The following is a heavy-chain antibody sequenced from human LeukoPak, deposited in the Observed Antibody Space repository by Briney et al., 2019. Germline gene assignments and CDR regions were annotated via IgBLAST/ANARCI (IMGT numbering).Heavy chain of an antibody. CDR3: AKVVPNSGYDFAS. D-gene: IGHD5-12*01. Sequence: GGSLRLSCAASGFTFSTYSMNWVRQAPGKGLEWVSYISSSSSTIYYADSVKGRFTISRDNSKNTLYLQMNSLRAEDTAVYYCAKVVPNSGYDFASWGQGTLVTVSS. V-gene: IGHV3-48*01. J-gene: IGHJ5*02. CDR2: ISSSSSTI. CDR1: GFTFSTYS.